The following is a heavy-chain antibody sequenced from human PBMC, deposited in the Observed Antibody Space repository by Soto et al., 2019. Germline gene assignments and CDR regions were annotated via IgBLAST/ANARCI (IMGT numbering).Heavy chain of an antibody. Sequence: QVQLQESGPGLVKPSQTLSLTCTVSGESISSGAYYWSWIRQHPGKGLEWIGYIDYSGNTFYKPSIERRIAISVDPSTNPFSLKLNSVTAADTAVYYCARDLGSNQGFFNYWGQGTLVTVSS. V-gene: IGHV4-31*03. J-gene: IGHJ4*02. D-gene: IGHD2-2*01. CDR3: ARDLGSNQGFFNY. CDR2: IDYSGNT. CDR1: GESISSGAYY.